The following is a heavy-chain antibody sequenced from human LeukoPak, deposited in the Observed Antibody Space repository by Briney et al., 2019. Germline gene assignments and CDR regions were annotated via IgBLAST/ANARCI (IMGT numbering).Heavy chain of an antibody. CDR2: IYYTGSA. V-gene: IGHV4-59*01. Sequence: SETLSLTCTVSGGSISGFYWTWIRQPPGKGLEWIGQIYYTGSADYNPSLKSRITISVDTSKNQISLMVRSVTAADTAAYHCARFGVNYDMDVWGQGTTVTVSS. CDR3: ARFGVNYDMDV. CDR1: GGSISGFY. D-gene: IGHD3-16*01. J-gene: IGHJ6*02.